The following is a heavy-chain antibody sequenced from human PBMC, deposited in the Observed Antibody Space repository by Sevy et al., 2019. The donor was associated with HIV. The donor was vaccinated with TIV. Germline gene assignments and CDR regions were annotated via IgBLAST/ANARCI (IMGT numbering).Heavy chain of an antibody. CDR3: SMEDGYNYFDY. CDR1: GFTLNKAW. V-gene: IGHV3-15*07. Sequence: GGSLRLSCAASGFTLNKAWMNWVRQAPGKGLEWVGRIKSETDGGTTDYAEPVKGRFSISRDDSKNTLYRQMNGLKIEDTAVYYCSMEDGYNYFDYWGQGALVTVSS. D-gene: IGHD5-12*01. J-gene: IGHJ4*02. CDR2: IKSETDGGTT.